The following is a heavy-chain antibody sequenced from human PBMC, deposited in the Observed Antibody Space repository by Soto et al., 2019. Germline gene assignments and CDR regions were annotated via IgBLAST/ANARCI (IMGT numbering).Heavy chain of an antibody. CDR1: GFTFSSYA. Sequence: QVQLVESGGGVVQPGTSLRLSCAASGFTFSSYAVHWVRRAPGKGLEWVAVISYDGSNKYYADSVKGRFTISRDNSKNTLYLQMNSLRAEDTAVYYCARDPRSVVVVAAIAFDIWGQGTMVTVSS. J-gene: IGHJ3*02. CDR2: ISYDGSNK. V-gene: IGHV3-30-3*01. D-gene: IGHD2-15*01. CDR3: ARDPRSVVVVAAIAFDI.